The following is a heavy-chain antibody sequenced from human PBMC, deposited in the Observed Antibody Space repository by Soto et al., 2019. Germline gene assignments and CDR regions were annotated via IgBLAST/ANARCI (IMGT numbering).Heavy chain of an antibody. CDR3: ARDAPPPYYGMDV. CDR2: IYYSGST. V-gene: IGHV4-59*01. Sequence: QVQLQESGPGLVKPSETLSLTCTVSGGSISSYYWSWIRQPPGQGLEWIGYIYYSGSTNYNPSLKSRVTISVDTSKNQFSLKLSSVTAADTAVYYCARDAPPPYYGMDVWGQGTTVTVSS. CDR1: GGSISSYY. J-gene: IGHJ6*02.